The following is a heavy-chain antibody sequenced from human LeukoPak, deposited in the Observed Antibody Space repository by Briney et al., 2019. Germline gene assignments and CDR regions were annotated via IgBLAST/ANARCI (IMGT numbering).Heavy chain of an antibody. V-gene: IGHV1-2*04. CDR2: INPNSGGT. D-gene: IGHD1-7*01. CDR3: ASKQSNWNYVYDAFDI. CDR1: GYTFTGYY. J-gene: IGHJ3*02. Sequence: GASVKVSCKASGYTFTGYYMHWVRQAPGQGLEWMGWINPNSGGTNYAQKFQGWVTMTRDTSISTAYMELSRLRSDDTAVYYCASKQSNWNYVYDAFDIWGQGTMVTVSS.